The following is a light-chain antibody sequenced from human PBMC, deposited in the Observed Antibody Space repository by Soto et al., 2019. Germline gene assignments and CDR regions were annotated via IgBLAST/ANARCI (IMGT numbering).Light chain of an antibody. J-gene: IGKJ2*02. V-gene: IGKV1-39*01. Sequence: DIQMTQSPSSLSASVGDRVTITCRASQSIGINLNWYQQKPGKAPKLLIYAASSLKSGVPPKFRGSGSGTDFTLTISSPQPEAFATYDRQQRYSSPCTFGQGTILESK. CDR1: QSIGIN. CDR2: AAS. CDR3: QQRYSSPCT.